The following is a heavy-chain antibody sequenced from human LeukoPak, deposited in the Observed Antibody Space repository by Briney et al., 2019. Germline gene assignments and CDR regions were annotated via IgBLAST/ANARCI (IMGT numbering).Heavy chain of an antibody. D-gene: IGHD3-16*01. V-gene: IGHV1-2*02. J-gene: IGHJ4*02. CDR2: INPSSGGT. Sequence: ASVKVSCKASGYIFTGYLMHWVRQAPGQGLEWMGWINPSSGGTNSAQKFQGRVTLTRDTSISTAYMELSSLRSDDTAVYYCARVYYDMITQLDYWGQGTLVTVSS. CDR1: GYIFTGYL. CDR3: ARVYYDMITQLDY.